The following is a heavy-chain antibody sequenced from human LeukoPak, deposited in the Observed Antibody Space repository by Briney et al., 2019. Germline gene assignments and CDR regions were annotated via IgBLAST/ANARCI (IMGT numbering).Heavy chain of an antibody. CDR1: GGTFSSYA. D-gene: IGHD2-15*01. Sequence: SVKVSCKASGGTFSSYAISWVRQAPGQGLEWMGGIIPIFGTANYAQKFQGRVTITADESASTAYMELSSLRSEDTAVYYCAGPEPGYCSGGSCYRAGWYFDLWGRGTLVTVSS. V-gene: IGHV1-69*13. CDR3: AGPEPGYCSGGSCYRAGWYFDL. CDR2: IIPIFGTA. J-gene: IGHJ2*01.